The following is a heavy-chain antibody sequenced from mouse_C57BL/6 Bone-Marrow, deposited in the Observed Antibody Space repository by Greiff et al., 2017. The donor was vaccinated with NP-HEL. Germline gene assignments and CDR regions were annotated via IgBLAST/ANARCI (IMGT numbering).Heavy chain of an antibody. J-gene: IGHJ3*01. V-gene: IGHV5-6*02. Sequence: EVKLVESGGDLVKPGGSLKLSCAASGFTFSSYGMSWVRQTPDKRLEWVATISSGGSYTYYPDSVKGRFTIARDNAKNTLYLQMSSLKSEDTARYYCARLSHSRGGKGTLVTVSA. CDR3: ARLSHSR. CDR1: GFTFSSYG. CDR2: ISSGGSYT. D-gene: IGHD6-2*01.